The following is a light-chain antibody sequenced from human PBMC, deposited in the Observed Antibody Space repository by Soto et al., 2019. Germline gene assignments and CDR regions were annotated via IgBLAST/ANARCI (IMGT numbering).Light chain of an antibody. CDR3: QQFYSTPLT. V-gene: IGKV1-39*01. Sequence: QMTQSPSSLSASVEDVVIITWPGRHGISNHLHWYQQKPGKAPKLLIHDASSLQSGVPSRFSGSGSGTDFTLTISRLQPEDFATYYCQQFYSTPLTFGGGTKVDI. J-gene: IGKJ4*01. CDR1: HGISNH. CDR2: DAS.